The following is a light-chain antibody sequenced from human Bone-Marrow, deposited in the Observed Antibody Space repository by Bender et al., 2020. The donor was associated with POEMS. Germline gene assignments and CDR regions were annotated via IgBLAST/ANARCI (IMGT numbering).Light chain of an antibody. CDR2: RND. CDR1: SSNIGSNH. V-gene: IGLV1-47*01. CDR3: ASWDDSLTGVI. Sequence: QSVLTQPPSASGTPGQRVTIPCSGSSSNIGSNHVYWYQQLPGTAPKLLIYRNDERPSGVPDRFSGSKSGTSASLAISGLRSADEAAYYCASWDDSLTGVIFGGGTKLTVL. J-gene: IGLJ2*01.